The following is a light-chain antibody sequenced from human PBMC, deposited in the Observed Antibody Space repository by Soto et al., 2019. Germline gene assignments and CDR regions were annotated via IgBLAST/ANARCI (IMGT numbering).Light chain of an antibody. CDR3: SSYTFLNTVI. CDR2: GVT. Sequence: QSALTQATSVSGSPGQSISISCTGTSNDIGDSNFVSWYRQYPGGAPRLLLYGVTYRPSDVSTRFSGSKSGSTASLTISGVQAGGGGEYYCSSYTFLNTVIFGGGTKLTVL. J-gene: IGLJ2*01. CDR1: SNDIGDSNF. V-gene: IGLV2-14*01.